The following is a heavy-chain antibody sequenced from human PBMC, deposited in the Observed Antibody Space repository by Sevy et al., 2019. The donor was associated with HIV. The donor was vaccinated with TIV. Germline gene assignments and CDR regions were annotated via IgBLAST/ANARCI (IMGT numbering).Heavy chain of an antibody. Sequence: ASVKVSCKVSGYTFNTYRIHWVRQAPGQGLEWMGWVSPHNGDTNYAQRLQGTITMFTDSSTSTAYMELRNLRSDDTALYYCARAYCSGGRCYSLAYWGQGTLVTVSS. CDR2: VSPHNGDT. CDR3: ARAYCSGGRCYSLAY. CDR1: GYTFNTYR. D-gene: IGHD2-15*01. V-gene: IGHV1-18*01. J-gene: IGHJ4*02.